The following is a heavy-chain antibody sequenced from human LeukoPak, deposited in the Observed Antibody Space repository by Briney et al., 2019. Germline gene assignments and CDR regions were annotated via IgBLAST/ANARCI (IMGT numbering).Heavy chain of an antibody. CDR3: AREYCSGGTCYGAFDL. CDR2: INWNGGST. Sequence: GGSLRLSCAASGFTFDDYGMSWVRQAPGKGLEWVSGINWNGGSTGYADSVKGRFTISRDNSKNTLYLQMNSLRAEDTAVYYCAREYCSGGTCYGAFDLWGQGTMVTVSS. V-gene: IGHV3-20*04. J-gene: IGHJ3*01. CDR1: GFTFDDYG. D-gene: IGHD2-15*01.